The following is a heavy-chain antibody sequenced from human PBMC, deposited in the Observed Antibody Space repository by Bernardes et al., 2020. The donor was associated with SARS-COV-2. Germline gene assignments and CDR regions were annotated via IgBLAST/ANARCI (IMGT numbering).Heavy chain of an antibody. J-gene: IGHJ4*02. D-gene: IGHD5-18*01. V-gene: IGHV3-74*01. Sequence: GGSLRLSCAASGFTLSSYWMHWVRQTPGKGLVWVSRINIDGTTTNYADSVKGRFTITRDNAKSTLYLQMNSLRAEDTAVYYCARARGSSYGHFDSWGQGALVTVSA. CDR1: GFTLSSYW. CDR3: ARARGSSYGHFDS. CDR2: INIDGTTT.